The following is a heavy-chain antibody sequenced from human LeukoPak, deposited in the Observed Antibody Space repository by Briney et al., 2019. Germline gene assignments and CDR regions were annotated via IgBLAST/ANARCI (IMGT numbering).Heavy chain of an antibody. CDR3: TTGPSLGYCSGGSCAVHDY. Sequence: GGSLRLSCAASGFTFSNAWMSWVRQAPGKGLEWVGRIKIKTDGGTTDYAAPVKGRFTISRDDSKNTLYLQMNSLKTEDTAVYYCTTGPSLGYCSGGSCAVHDYWGQGTLVTVSS. CDR2: IKIKTDGGTT. V-gene: IGHV3-15*01. J-gene: IGHJ4*02. D-gene: IGHD2-15*01. CDR1: GFTFSNAW.